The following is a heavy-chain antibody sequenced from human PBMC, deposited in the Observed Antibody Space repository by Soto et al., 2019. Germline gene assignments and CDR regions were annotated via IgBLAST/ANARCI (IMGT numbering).Heavy chain of an antibody. D-gene: IGHD6-13*01. CDR3: ARDHSSSWYPWFDP. CDR2: ISFSGAT. J-gene: IGHJ5*02. CDR1: GVSITSYF. V-gene: IGHV4-59*01. Sequence: PSETLSLTCTVSGVSITSYFWSWIRQTPGKGLDWIGSISFSGATYSNPSLKGRAALSVDTSENHLSLKLSSVTAADTAVYYCARDHSSSWYPWFDPWGQGTLVTVSS.